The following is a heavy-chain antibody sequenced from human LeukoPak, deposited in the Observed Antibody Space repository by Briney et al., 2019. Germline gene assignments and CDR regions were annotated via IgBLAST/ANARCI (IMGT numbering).Heavy chain of an antibody. J-gene: IGHJ3*02. D-gene: IGHD3-3*01. CDR2: IYYSGST. CDR3: ARGRFLDAFDI. V-gene: IGHV4-59*01. CDR1: GGSIRSYY. Sequence: SETLSLTCTVSGGSIRSYYWSWIRQPPGKGLEWIGYIYYSGSTKYQPSLKSRVTISVDTSKNQFSLKLSSVTAADTAVYYCARGRFLDAFDIWGQGTMVTVSS.